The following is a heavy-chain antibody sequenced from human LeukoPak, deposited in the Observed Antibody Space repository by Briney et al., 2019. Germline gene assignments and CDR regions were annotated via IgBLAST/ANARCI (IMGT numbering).Heavy chain of an antibody. V-gene: IGHV3-23*01. J-gene: IGHJ4*02. D-gene: IGHD4-23*01. CDR1: GFTFSSYA. Sequence: GGSLRLSCAASGFTFSSYAMSWVRQAPGKGQEWVSAISGSGVSTYYADSVKGRFTISRDNSKNSLYLQMNSLRTEDTALYYCAKDLYGGNSGGSFDYWGQGTLVTVSP. CDR2: ISGSGVST. CDR3: AKDLYGGNSGGSFDY.